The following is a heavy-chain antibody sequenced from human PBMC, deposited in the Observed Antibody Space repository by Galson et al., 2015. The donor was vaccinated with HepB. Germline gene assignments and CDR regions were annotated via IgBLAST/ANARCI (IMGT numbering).Heavy chain of an antibody. J-gene: IGHJ4*02. D-gene: IGHD3-10*01. CDR2: ISNSAGYA. V-gene: IGHV3-11*05. CDR3: ARETGSRNYYYPTN. CDR1: GFTFSGYY. Sequence: SLRLSCAASGFTFSGYYMSWIRQAPGKGLEWVSYISNSAGYANYADSVKGRFAISRDNAKNSLYLQMNSLRAEDTAVYYCARETGSRNYYYPTNWGQGTLGMVSS.